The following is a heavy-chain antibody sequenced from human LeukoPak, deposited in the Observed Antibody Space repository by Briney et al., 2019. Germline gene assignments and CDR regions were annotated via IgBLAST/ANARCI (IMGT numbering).Heavy chain of an antibody. D-gene: IGHD5-18*01. CDR1: GFTFSRFW. J-gene: IGHJ5*02. Sequence: GGSLRLSCAASGFTFSRFWMHWVRQPPGKGLVWVSRIDTDGSTTTYADSVKGRFTVSRDNARNTVYLQINSLRAEDTAVYYCAKLNSFGNDHWGQGVLVTVSS. V-gene: IGHV3-74*01. CDR3: AKLNSFGNDH. CDR2: IDTDGSTT.